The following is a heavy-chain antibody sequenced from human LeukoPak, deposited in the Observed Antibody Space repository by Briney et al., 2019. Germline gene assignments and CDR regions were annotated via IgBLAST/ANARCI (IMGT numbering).Heavy chain of an antibody. Sequence: SETLSLTCTVSGGSISSGDYYWSWIRQPQGKGLEWIVYIYYSGSTYYNPSLKSRVTISVDTSKNQFSLKLSSVTAADTAVYYCARGADYELYYFDYWGQGTLVTVSS. CDR1: GGSISSGDYY. CDR3: ARGADYELYYFDY. V-gene: IGHV4-30-4*08. CDR2: IYYSGST. D-gene: IGHD4-17*01. J-gene: IGHJ4*02.